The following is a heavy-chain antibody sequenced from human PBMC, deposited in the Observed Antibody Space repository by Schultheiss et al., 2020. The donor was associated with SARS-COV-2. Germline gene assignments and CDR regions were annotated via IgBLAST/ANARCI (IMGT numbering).Heavy chain of an antibody. V-gene: IGHV4-34*01. Sequence: SETLSLTCAVYGGSFSGYYWSWIRQPPGKGLEWIGEINHSGSTNYNPSLKSRVTISVDTSKNQFSLKLSSVTAADTAVYYCARGCKIFGVVTSYYYYYYMDVWGKGTTVTVSS. CDR3: ARGCKIFGVVTSYYYYYYMDV. CDR2: INHSGST. J-gene: IGHJ6*03. D-gene: IGHD3-3*01. CDR1: GGSFSGYY.